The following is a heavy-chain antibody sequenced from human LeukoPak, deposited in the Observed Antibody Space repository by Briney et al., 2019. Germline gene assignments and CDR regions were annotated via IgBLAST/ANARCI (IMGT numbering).Heavy chain of an antibody. CDR3: ARCFGSGCPNGVFDY. J-gene: IGHJ4*02. Sequence: SETLSLTRTVSGGSIRNYYWSWIRQPPGKGLEWIGYIYYSGTTNYNPSLKSRVTISIDTSKNQFSLKLSSVTAADTAVYYCARCFGSGCPNGVFDYWGQGTLVTVSS. CDR1: GGSIRNYY. CDR2: IYYSGTT. V-gene: IGHV4-59*01. D-gene: IGHD6-19*01.